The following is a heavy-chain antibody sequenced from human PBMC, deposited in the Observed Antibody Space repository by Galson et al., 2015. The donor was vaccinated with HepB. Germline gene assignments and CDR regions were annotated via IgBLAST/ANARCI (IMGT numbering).Heavy chain of an antibody. V-gene: IGHV3-33*08. Sequence: SLRLSCAASGFTFITYSMHWVRQAPGKGLEWVAVIWYDGSNKYYADSVKGRFTISRDNSKNTLYLQMNSLRAEDTAVYYCARDGERSSTSCFDYWGQGTLVTVSS. CDR1: GFTFITYS. CDR3: ARDGERSSTSCFDY. CDR2: IWYDGSNK. D-gene: IGHD2-2*01. J-gene: IGHJ4*02.